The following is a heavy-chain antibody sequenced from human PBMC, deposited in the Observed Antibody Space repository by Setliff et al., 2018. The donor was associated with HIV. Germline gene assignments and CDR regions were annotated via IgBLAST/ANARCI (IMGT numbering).Heavy chain of an antibody. CDR2: ISSSTYI. CDR3: TRDQVVYYYYYYMDV. D-gene: IGHD2-15*01. J-gene: IGHJ6*03. V-gene: IGHV3-21*04. Sequence: PGGSLRLSCAASGFTFSSYSMNWVRQAPGKGLEWVSSISSSTYIYYADSVKGRFTISRDNAKNSLYLQMNSLRAEDTAVYYCTRDQVVYYYYYYMDVWGKGTTVTVSS. CDR1: GFTFSSYS.